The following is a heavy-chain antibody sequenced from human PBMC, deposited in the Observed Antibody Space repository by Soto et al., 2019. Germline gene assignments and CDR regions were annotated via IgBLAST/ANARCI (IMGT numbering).Heavy chain of an antibody. V-gene: IGHV4-59*01. CDR2: IYYSGST. CDR3: AREGGITGTSRLDY. J-gene: IGHJ4*02. Sequence: PSHTLSLTCTVTGGSMSSYYWRWIRQQPGKGLEWIGYIYYSGSTNYNPSLKSRVTISVDTSKNQFSLKLSSVTAADTAVYYCAREGGITGTSRLDYWGQGTLVTVSS. D-gene: IGHD1-20*01. CDR1: GGSMSSYY.